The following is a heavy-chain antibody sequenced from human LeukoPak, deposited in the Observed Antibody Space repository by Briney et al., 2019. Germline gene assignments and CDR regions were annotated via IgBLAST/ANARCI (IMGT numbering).Heavy chain of an antibody. D-gene: IGHD5-18*01. CDR3: ASRGYSYGYLLRY. V-gene: IGHV3-7*01. Sequence: GGSLRLSCAASGFTFSSYWMSWVRQAPGEGLEWAANIKQDGSEKYYVDSVKGRFTISRDNAKNSLYLQMNSLRAEDTAVYYCASRGYSYGYLLRYWGQGTLVTVSS. CDR2: IKQDGSEK. J-gene: IGHJ4*02. CDR1: GFTFSSYW.